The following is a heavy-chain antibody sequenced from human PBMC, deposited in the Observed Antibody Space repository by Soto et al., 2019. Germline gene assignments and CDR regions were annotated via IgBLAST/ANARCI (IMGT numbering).Heavy chain of an antibody. V-gene: IGHV3-7*01. CDR3: VRDHVTPGLYFDK. CDR2: ISPEGSTK. J-gene: IGHJ4*02. CDR1: GFAFSAHW. D-gene: IGHD2-8*02. Sequence: EVQLVESGGALVQPGGSLRLSCSASGFAFSAHWMTWVRQTPGKGLEWVANISPEGSTKYYVDSAKGRFTISRDNAKNLLYLQMNSLTVGATAVYSCVRDHVTPGLYFDKWGQGTLVTVSS.